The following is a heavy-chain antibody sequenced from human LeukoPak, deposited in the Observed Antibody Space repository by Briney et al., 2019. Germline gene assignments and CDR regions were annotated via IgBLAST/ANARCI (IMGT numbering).Heavy chain of an antibody. J-gene: IGHJ4*02. V-gene: IGHV1-2*06. Sequence: WASVKVSCKASGYTFTGYYMHWVRQAPGQGLEWMGRINPNSGGTNYAQKFQGRVTMTRDTSISTAYMELSRLRSDDTAVYYCASLYCDSSGYYLFDYWGQGTLVTVSS. D-gene: IGHD3-22*01. CDR1: GYTFTGYY. CDR3: ASLYCDSSGYYLFDY. CDR2: INPNSGGT.